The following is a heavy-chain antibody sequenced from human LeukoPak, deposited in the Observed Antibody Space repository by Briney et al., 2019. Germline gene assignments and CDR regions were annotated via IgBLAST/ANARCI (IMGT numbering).Heavy chain of an antibody. Sequence: SETLSLTCAVYGGSFSGYYWSWIRQPPGKGLEWIGETNHSGSTNYNPSLKSRVTISVDTSKNQFSLKLSSVTAADTAVYYCARGRWLHLSFDYWGQGTLVTVSS. J-gene: IGHJ4*02. CDR3: ARGRWLHLSFDY. D-gene: IGHD5-24*01. CDR1: GGSFSGYY. CDR2: TNHSGST. V-gene: IGHV4-34*01.